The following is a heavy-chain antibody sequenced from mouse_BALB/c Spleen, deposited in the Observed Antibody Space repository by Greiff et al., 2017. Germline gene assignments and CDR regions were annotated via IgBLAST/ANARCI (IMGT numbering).Heavy chain of an antibody. Sequence: DVHLVESGGGLVQPGGSLRLSCATSGFTFTDYYMSWVRQPPGKALEWLGFIRNKANGYTTEYSASVKGRFTISRDNSQSILYLQMNTLRAEDSATYYCAGFAYWGQGTLVTVSA. V-gene: IGHV7-3*02. CDR3: AGFAY. J-gene: IGHJ3*01. CDR1: GFTFTDYY. CDR2: IRNKANGYTT.